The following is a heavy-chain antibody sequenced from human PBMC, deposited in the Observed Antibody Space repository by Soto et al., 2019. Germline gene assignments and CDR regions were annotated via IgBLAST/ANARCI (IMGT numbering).Heavy chain of an antibody. J-gene: IGHJ5*02. CDR3: ARGLVDCSGGSCYNGPPNGFDP. D-gene: IGHD2-15*01. V-gene: IGHV1-8*01. CDR1: GYTFTSYD. Sequence: ASVKVSCKASGYTFTSYDINWVRQATGQGLEWMGWMNPNSGNTGYAQKFQGRVTMTRNTSISTAYMELSSLRSEDTAVYYCARGLVDCSGGSCYNGPPNGFDPWGQGTLVTVSS. CDR2: MNPNSGNT.